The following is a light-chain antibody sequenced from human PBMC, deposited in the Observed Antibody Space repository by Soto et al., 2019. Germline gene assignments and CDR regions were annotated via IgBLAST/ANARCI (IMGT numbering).Light chain of an antibody. CDR2: LNSDGSN. Sequence: QAVVTQSPSASASLGASVKLTCTLSSDHSDYAIAWHQQQPEKGPRFLMRLNSDGSNNKGAGVPDRFSGSISGAERYLSISSLQSEDEADYYCQTWGTGIPVFGGGTKVTVL. CDR3: QTWGTGIPV. CDR1: SDHSDYA. V-gene: IGLV4-69*01. J-gene: IGLJ2*01.